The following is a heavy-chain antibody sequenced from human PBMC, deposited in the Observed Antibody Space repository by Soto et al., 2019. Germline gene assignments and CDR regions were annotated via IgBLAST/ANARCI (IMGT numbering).Heavy chain of an antibody. CDR1: GFTFSNYG. Sequence: QVQLVESGGGVVQPGRSLRLSCAASGFTFSNYGFHWVRQAPGKGLEWVAVISYDGSNEYYADSVKGRFTISRNNSKNTRYLQMDSLRAADTAVYYCAKDYVTLPLRLVQLSLYIDYWGQGTLVTVSS. J-gene: IGHJ4*02. D-gene: IGHD3-16*02. CDR2: ISYDGSNE. V-gene: IGHV3-30*18. CDR3: AKDYVTLPLRLVQLSLYIDY.